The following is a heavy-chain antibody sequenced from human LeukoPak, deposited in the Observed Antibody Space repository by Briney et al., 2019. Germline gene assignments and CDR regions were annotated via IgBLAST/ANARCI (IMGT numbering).Heavy chain of an antibody. J-gene: IGHJ4*02. CDR1: GFTFSSYG. CDR3: AKDRLGMATRNAPLDY. CDR2: ISYDGSNK. V-gene: IGHV3-30*18. D-gene: IGHD5-24*01. Sequence: PGGSLRLSCAASGFTFSSYGMHWVRQAPGKGLEWVAVISYDGSNKYYADSVKGRFTISRDNSKNTLYLQMNSLRAEDTAVYYCAKDRLGMATRNAPLDYWGQGTLVTVSS.